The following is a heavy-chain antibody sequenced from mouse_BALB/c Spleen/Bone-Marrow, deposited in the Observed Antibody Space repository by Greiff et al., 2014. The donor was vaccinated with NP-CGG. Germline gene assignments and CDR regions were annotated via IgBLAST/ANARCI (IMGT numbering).Heavy chain of an antibody. J-gene: IGHJ2*01. Sequence: DVMLVESGGGLVQPGGSRKLSCAASGFTFSSFGMHWVRQAPEKGLEWVAYISSGSSTIFYADTVKGRFTVSRDSPKNTLFLQMTSLRSEGTAMYYCTRGGNWDDFDYWGQGTTLTVSS. V-gene: IGHV5-17*02. D-gene: IGHD4-1*01. CDR2: ISSGSSTI. CDR1: GFTFSSFG. CDR3: TRGGNWDDFDY.